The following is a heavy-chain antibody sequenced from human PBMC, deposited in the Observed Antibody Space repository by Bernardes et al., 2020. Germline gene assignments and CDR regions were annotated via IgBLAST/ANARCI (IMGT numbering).Heavy chain of an antibody. CDR3: ARGAGVGFDP. V-gene: IGHV3-13*01. CDR1: GFTFSRFD. D-gene: IGHD2-15*01. Sequence: GGSLRLSCAASGFTFSRFDMHRVRQPTGKGLEWVSAISAVGDTFYAGSVKGRFTVSRENPENSFYLQMTSLTAGDTAVYYCARGAGVGFDPWGQGTLVTVSS. CDR2: ISAVGDT. J-gene: IGHJ5*02.